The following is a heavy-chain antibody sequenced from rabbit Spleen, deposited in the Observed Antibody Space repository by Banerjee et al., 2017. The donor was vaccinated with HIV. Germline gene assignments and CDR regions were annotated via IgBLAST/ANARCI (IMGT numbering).Heavy chain of an antibody. CDR3: ARDNGSGDYIDVYFDL. V-gene: IGHV1S47*01. Sequence: QEQVVESGGGLVQPGGSLKLSCKASGFDFSRYGVSWVRQVPGKGLEWIGYIDPVFGITYYANWVNGRFTISRDNAQNTLFLQLNSLTAADTATYFCARDNGSGDYIDVYFDLWGPGTLVTVS. CDR1: GFDFSRYG. CDR2: IDPVFGIT. D-gene: IGHD1-1*01. J-gene: IGHJ4*01.